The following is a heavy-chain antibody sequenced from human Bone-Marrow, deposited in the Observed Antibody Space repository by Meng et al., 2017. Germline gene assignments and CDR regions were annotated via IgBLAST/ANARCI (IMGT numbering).Heavy chain of an antibody. V-gene: IGHV1-2*06. CDR2: INPKSGDT. CDR3: ARDEDISAAGKLFGDY. J-gene: IGHJ4*02. Sequence: QVQLVQSGAEGKKPVASVKVSCKPSGYNFPDYYIHWVRRAPGQGLEWMGRINPKSGDTHYAQKFQARVTMTGDTSISTAYMELSGLRSDDTAMYYCARDEDISAAGKLFGDYWGQGTLVTVSS. D-gene: IGHD6-25*01. CDR1: GYNFPDYY.